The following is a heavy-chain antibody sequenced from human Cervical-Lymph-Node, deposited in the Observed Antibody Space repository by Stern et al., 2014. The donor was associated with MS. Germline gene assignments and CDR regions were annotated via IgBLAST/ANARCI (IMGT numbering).Heavy chain of an antibody. Sequence: MQLVQSGGALVQPGGSLRLSCAASGFVVSAHFLDWVRQAPGTGMESVGRMRSKANGDITDYDASVRGRFTISRDDSENSVYLQMNSLKIEDTAMYYCARASAGFDPWGQGTLVTVSS. CDR2: MRSKANGDIT. J-gene: IGHJ5*02. CDR3: ARASAGFDP. CDR1: GFVVSAHF. V-gene: IGHV3-72*01.